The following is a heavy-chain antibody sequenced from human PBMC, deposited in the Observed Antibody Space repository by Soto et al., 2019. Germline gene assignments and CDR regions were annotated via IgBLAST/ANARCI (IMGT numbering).Heavy chain of an antibody. V-gene: IGHV1-69*13. J-gene: IGHJ4*02. CDR1: GGTFSSYA. CDR2: IIPIFGTA. CDR3: AGDKGAVAGTAYDY. D-gene: IGHD6-19*01. Sequence: GASVKVSCKASGGTFSSYAISWVRQAPGQGLEWMGGIIPIFGTANYAQKFQGRVTITADESTSTAYMELSSLRSEDTAVYYCAGDKGAVAGTAYDYWGQGTLVTVSS.